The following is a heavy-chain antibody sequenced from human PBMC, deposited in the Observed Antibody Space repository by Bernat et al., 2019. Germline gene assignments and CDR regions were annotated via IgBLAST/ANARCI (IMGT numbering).Heavy chain of an antibody. D-gene: IGHD3-10*01. Sequence: EVQLVESGGGLVQPGGSLRLSCAASGFTFTNYWMHWVRQAPGKGLEWVSHIKTGASTTSYADSVKGRLTISRENVKNTLYLQMHTLRPEDTAVYYCARGASFSGSVTYYLDSWGQGTLVTVSS. CDR1: GFTFTNYW. J-gene: IGHJ4*02. V-gene: IGHV3-74*01. CDR3: ARGASFSGSVTYYLDS. CDR2: IKTGASTT.